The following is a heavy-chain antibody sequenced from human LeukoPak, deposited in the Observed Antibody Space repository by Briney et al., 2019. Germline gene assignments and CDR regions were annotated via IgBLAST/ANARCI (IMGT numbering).Heavy chain of an antibody. D-gene: IGHD6-13*01. CDR2: ISGSGGST. V-gene: IGHV3-23*01. CDR1: GFTFSSYA. Sequence: AGGSLRLSCAASGFTFSSYAMSWVRQAPGKGLEWVSGISGSGGSTYYADSVKGRFTISRDNSKNTLYLQMNSLRAEDTAVYYCAKDKAAAPTPYYFDYWGQGSLVTVSS. CDR3: AKDKAAAPTPYYFDY. J-gene: IGHJ4*02.